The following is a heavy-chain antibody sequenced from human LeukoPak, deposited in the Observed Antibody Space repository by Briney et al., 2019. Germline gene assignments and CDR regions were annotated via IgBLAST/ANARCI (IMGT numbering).Heavy chain of an antibody. CDR1: GFSFSDYG. CDR3: AKGGGGGNSGYLDY. Sequence: GGSLRLSCTASGFSFSDYGLHWVRQAPGKGLEWVAIIWFDGVNKYYEDSVKGRFTISRDISKNTFYLQMNSLRAEDTAVYYCAKGGGGGNSGYLDYWGQGTLVTV. J-gene: IGHJ4*02. D-gene: IGHD4-23*01. V-gene: IGHV3-33*06. CDR2: IWFDGVNK.